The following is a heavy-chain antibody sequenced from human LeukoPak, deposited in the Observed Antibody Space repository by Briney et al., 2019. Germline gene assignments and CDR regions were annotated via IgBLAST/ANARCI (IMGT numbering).Heavy chain of an antibody. D-gene: IGHD3-10*02. CDR2: ISDSGSTI. J-gene: IGHJ6*04. CDR3: AELGITMIGGV. V-gene: IGHV3-11*04. CDR1: GFTFSDYY. Sequence: GGSLRLSCAASGFTFSDYYMSWFRQAPGKGLEWVSYISDSGSTISYADSVKGRFTISRDNAKNSLYLQMNSLRAEDTAVYYCAELGITMIGGVWGKGTTVTISS.